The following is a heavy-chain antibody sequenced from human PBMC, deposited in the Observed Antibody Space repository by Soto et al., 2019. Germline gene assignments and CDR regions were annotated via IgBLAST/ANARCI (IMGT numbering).Heavy chain of an antibody. V-gene: IGHV4-61*08. D-gene: IGHD1-26*01. CDR2: IYYSGST. J-gene: IGHJ5*02. CDR1: VGSVFSSGHY. CDR3: ARDLIVGGTSSLHYNWFGP. Sequence: SETLSLTCTVSVGSVFSSGHYWSWIRQPPGKGLEWIGYIYYSGSTNNNPSLNSRVTISIETSKNQFSLKLSSVTAADTAVYYCARDLIVGGTSSLHYNWFGPWGQGALVTV.